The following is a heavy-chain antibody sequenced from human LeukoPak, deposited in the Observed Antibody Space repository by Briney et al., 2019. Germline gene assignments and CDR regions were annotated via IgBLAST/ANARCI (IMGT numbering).Heavy chain of an antibody. D-gene: IGHD2-15*01. V-gene: IGHV3-13*01. CDR2: IGTAGDT. CDR3: ARGTRYCSGGSCYSGASNWFDP. Sequence: GGSLRLSCAASGFTFGSYWMSWVRQATGKGLEWVSAIGTAGDTYYPGSVKGRFTISRENAKNSLYLQMNSLRAGDTAVYYCARGTRYCSGGSCYSGASNWFDPWGQGTLVTVSS. J-gene: IGHJ5*02. CDR1: GFTFGSYW.